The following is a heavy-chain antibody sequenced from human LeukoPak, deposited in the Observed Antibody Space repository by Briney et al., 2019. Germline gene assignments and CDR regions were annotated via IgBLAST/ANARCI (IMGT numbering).Heavy chain of an antibody. D-gene: IGHD3-9*01. Sequence: GASVKVSCKASGYTFTSYGISWVRQAPGQGLEWMGWISAYNGNTNYAQKLQGRVTMTTDTSTSTAYMELRSLRSDDTAVYYCARDRASYYDILTGYYQYFQHWGQGTLVTVSS. CDR3: ARDRASYYDILTGYYQYFQH. J-gene: IGHJ1*01. CDR1: GYTFTSYG. CDR2: ISAYNGNT. V-gene: IGHV1-18*01.